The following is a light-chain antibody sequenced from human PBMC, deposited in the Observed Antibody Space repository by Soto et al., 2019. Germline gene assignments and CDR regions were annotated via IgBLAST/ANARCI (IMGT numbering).Light chain of an antibody. CDR3: SSYTSSSTLLYV. J-gene: IGLJ1*01. V-gene: IGLV2-14*01. CDR1: SSDVGGYNY. CDR2: DVS. Sequence: QSVLAQPASVSGSPGQSITIPCTGTSSDVGGYNYVSWYQQRPGKAPKLMIYDVSNRPSGVSNRFSGSKSGNTASLTISGLQAEDEADYYCSSYTSSSTLLYVFGTGTKVTVL.